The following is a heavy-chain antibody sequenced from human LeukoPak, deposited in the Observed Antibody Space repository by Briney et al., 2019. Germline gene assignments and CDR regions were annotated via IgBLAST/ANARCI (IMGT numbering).Heavy chain of an antibody. CDR3: ARSGIAAAVSDY. CDR2: INLNSGGT. Sequence: ASVKVSCKASGYTFTGYYMHRVRQAPGQGLEWMGRINLNSGGTSYAQTFQGRVTMTRDTSISTAYMELSRLRSDDTAVYYCARSGIAAAVSDYWGQGTLVTVSS. J-gene: IGHJ4*02. V-gene: IGHV1-2*06. CDR1: GYTFTGYY. D-gene: IGHD6-13*01.